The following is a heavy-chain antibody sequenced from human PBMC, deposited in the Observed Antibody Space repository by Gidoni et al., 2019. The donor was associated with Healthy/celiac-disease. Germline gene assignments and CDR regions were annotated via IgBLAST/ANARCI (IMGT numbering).Heavy chain of an antibody. D-gene: IGHD6-25*01. V-gene: IGHV4-59*01. Sequence: QVQLQESGPGLVKPSETLSLTCTVAGGSISSYYWSWIRQPPGKGLEWIGYIYYSWSTNYNPSLKSRVTISVDTSKNQFSLKLSSVTASDTAVYYCARDPSGANPNWFDPWGQGTLVTVSS. CDR3: ARDPSGANPNWFDP. J-gene: IGHJ5*02. CDR2: IYYSWST. CDR1: GGSISSYY.